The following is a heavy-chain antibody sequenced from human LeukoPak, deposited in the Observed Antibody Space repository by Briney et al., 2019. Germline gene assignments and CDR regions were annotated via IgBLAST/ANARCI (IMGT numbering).Heavy chain of an antibody. CDR2: ITNSGGST. Sequence: GGSLRLSCAASGFTFTSYVMSWVRQAPGKGLEWVSGITNSGGSTYYADSVKGRFTISRDNSKNTLHLQMNSLRAEDTAVYYCAKNPPNIHLDYWGQGTLVTVSS. D-gene: IGHD2/OR15-2a*01. V-gene: IGHV3-23*01. CDR1: GFTFTSYV. J-gene: IGHJ4*02. CDR3: AKNPPNIHLDY.